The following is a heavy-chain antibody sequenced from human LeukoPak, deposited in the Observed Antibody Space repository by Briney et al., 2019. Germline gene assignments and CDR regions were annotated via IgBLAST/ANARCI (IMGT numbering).Heavy chain of an antibody. V-gene: IGHV3-33*01. D-gene: IGHD6-13*01. J-gene: IGHJ4*02. CDR3: ARGDRGIAAAGTRWGY. Sequence: PGGSLRLSCAASGFTFSSYGMHWVRQAPGKGLEWVAVIWYDGSNKYYADSVKGRFTISRDNSKNTLYLQMNSLRAEDTAVYYCARGDRGIAAAGTRWGYWGQGTLVTVSS. CDR2: IWYDGSNK. CDR1: GFTFSSYG.